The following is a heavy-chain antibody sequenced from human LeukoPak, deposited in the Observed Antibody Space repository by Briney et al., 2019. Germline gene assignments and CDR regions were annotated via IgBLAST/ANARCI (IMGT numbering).Heavy chain of an antibody. CDR3: AKEYIVVVPAAIQSAFDY. CDR1: GFTFSSFS. CDR2: ISGSSTT. J-gene: IGHJ4*02. V-gene: IGHV3-48*01. D-gene: IGHD2-2*02. Sequence: GGSLRLSCAASGFTFSSFSMNWVRQAPGKGLEWVSYISGSSTTYYADSVKGRLTISRDNAKNTLYLQMNSLRAEDTAVYYCAKEYIVVVPAAIQSAFDYWGQGTLVTVSS.